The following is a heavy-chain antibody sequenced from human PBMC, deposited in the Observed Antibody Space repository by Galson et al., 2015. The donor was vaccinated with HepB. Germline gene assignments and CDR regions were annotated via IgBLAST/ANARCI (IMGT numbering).Heavy chain of an antibody. CDR3: TRATSNHYYYYYGMDV. J-gene: IGHJ6*02. CDR2: ISQSGSA. D-gene: IGHD2-8*01. Sequence: SGGPFSAYHWTWVRQSPGRGLEWIGEISQSGSAEYNPSLKSRVTIWADTSKSHFSLNMSSVTAADTAVYYCTRATSNHYYYYYGMDVWGQGTTVTVSS. V-gene: IGHV4-34*01. CDR1: GGPFSAYH.